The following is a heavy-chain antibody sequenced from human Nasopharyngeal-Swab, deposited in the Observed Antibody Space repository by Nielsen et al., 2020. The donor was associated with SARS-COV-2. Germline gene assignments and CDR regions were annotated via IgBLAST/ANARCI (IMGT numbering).Heavy chain of an antibody. CDR1: GGSFSGYY. Sequence: SETLSLTCAVYGGSFSGYYWSWIRQPPGKGLEWIGEINHSGSTNYNPSLKSRVTISVDTSKNQFSLKLSSVTAADTAVYYCARGGPLGFDYWGQRTLVTVSS. V-gene: IGHV4-34*01. CDR2: INHSGST. CDR3: ARGGPLGFDY. J-gene: IGHJ4*02.